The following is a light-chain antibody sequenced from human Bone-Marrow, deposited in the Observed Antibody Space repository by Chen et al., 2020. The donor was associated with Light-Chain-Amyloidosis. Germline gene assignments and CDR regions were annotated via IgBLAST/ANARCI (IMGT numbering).Light chain of an antibody. J-gene: IGKJ3*01. CDR2: WAS. Sequence: DFVMTQSPDSLAVSLGERATINCKSSQSVLYSSNNDNYLAWYPQKPGQPPKLLIRWASTRESGVPDRFSGSGSGTDFTLTISSPQAEDVAVYYCQQYYSTPFTFGPGTKVDIK. CDR1: QSVLYSSNNDNY. CDR3: QQYYSTPFT. V-gene: IGKV4-1*01.